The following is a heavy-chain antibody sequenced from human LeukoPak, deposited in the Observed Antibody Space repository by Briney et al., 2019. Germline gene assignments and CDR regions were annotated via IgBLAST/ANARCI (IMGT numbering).Heavy chain of an antibody. CDR2: IDPGDSDT. Sequence: GESLQISCKGSGYSFTSYWIGWVRQMPGKGVEWMGIIDPGDSDTRYSPSFQGQVTISADKSISTAYLQWSSLKASDTPMSYCARTRYDFWSGYYHFDYWCQGTLVTVSS. CDR1: GYSFTSYW. V-gene: IGHV5-51*01. J-gene: IGHJ4*02. D-gene: IGHD3-3*01. CDR3: ARTRYDFWSGYYHFDY.